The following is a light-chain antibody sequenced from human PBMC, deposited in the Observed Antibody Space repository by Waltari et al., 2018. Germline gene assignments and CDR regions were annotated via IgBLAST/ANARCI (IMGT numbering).Light chain of an antibody. V-gene: IGKV3-20*01. CDR2: EAS. J-gene: IGKJ1*01. CDR1: QNIGRY. Sequence: EIMLTQYPGTLSLSPGERATLSCRGSQNIGRYLVWYQQKPGQAPRLLIYEASRRATGIPDRFSGSGSGTDFSLTISRLEPEDFAVYYCQNHERLPATFGQGTKVEIK. CDR3: QNHERLPAT.